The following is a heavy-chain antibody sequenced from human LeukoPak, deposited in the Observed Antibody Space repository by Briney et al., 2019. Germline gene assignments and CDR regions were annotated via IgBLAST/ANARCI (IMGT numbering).Heavy chain of an antibody. CDR3: AKPHPAAGTNYYGMDV. J-gene: IGHJ6*04. Sequence: GGSLRLSCAASGFTFSSYAMSWVRQAPGKGLEWVSAISGSGGSTYCADSVKGRFTISRDNSKTTLYLQMNSLRAEDTAVYYCAKPHPAAGTNYYGMDVWGKGTTVTVSS. CDR2: ISGSGGST. V-gene: IGHV3-23*01. D-gene: IGHD6-13*01. CDR1: GFTFSSYA.